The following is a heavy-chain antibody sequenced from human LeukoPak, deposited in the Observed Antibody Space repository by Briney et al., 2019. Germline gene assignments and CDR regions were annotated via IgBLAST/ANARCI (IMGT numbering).Heavy chain of an antibody. CDR2: IIPNSGAT. D-gene: IGHD1-26*01. CDR1: GYTFTGYY. V-gene: IGHV1-2*02. Sequence: ASVKVSCKASGYTFTGYYMHWVRQAPGQGLEWMGWIIPNSGATNYAQNFQVRVTMTRDTSVSTAYMELSRLTSDDTAVYYCARQLGATSRDYWGQGTLVTASS. CDR3: ARQLGATSRDY. J-gene: IGHJ4*02.